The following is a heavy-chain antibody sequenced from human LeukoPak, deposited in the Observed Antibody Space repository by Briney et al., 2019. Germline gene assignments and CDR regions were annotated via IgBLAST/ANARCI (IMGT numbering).Heavy chain of an antibody. D-gene: IGHD5-18*01. CDR2: ISGSGGIT. V-gene: IGHV3-23*01. CDR3: ARDPYSYGGNYYYMDV. Sequence: GGSLRLSCVASGFTYGNYAMNWVRQAPGKGLEWVSGISGSGGITYYPGSVKGRFTISRDNAKNTLYLQMNSLRAEDTAVYYCARDPYSYGGNYYYMDVWGEGTTVTVSS. J-gene: IGHJ6*03. CDR1: GFTYGNYA.